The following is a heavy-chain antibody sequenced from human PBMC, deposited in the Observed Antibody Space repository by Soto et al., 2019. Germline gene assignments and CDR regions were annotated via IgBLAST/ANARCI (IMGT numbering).Heavy chain of an antibody. CDR1: GGTFSSYA. CDR2: IIPIFGTA. J-gene: IGHJ4*02. V-gene: IGHV1-69*13. Sequence: SVKVSCKASGGTFSSYAISWVRQAPGQGLEWMGGIIPIFGTANYAQKFQGRVTITADESTSTAYMELSSLRSEDTAVYYCASVHTYYYYSICYYPAPPVPISFYWGQGTLVTVSS. D-gene: IGHD3-22*01. CDR3: ASVHTYYYYSICYYPAPPVPISFY.